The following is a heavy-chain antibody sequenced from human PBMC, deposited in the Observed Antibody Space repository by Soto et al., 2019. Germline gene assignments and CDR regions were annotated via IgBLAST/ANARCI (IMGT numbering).Heavy chain of an antibody. CDR1: GFTFSSYS. CDR3: TRSAYMDV. CDR2: ISSGSSTI. V-gene: IGHV3-48*01. D-gene: IGHD2-2*01. Sequence: GGSLRLSCAASGFTFSSYSMNWVRQAPGKGREWVSEISSGSSTIYYADPVKGRFTISRDNAKNSLYLQMDSLRAEDTAVYYATRSAYMDVWGTGTTVTVSS. J-gene: IGHJ6*03.